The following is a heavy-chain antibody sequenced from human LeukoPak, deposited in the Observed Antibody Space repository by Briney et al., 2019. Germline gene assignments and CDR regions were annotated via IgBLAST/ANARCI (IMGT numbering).Heavy chain of an antibody. Sequence: QAGGSLRLSCAASGFTFRSYAISWVRQAPGKGLEWVSGISGSGGDTYFADSVKDRFTISRDNSKNTVYLQMNSLRAEDTAVYYCAKDATMPWSSDYWGQGTLVTVSS. V-gene: IGHV3-23*01. CDR2: ISGSGGDT. CDR1: GFTFRSYA. D-gene: IGHD2-2*01. J-gene: IGHJ4*02. CDR3: AKDATMPWSSDY.